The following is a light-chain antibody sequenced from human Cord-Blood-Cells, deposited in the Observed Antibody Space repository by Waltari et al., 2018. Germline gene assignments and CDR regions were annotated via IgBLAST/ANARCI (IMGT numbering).Light chain of an antibody. CDR3: YSAADNNWV. CDR1: VLAKKY. CDR2: KDS. J-gene: IGLJ3*02. Sequence: SYELTQPSSVSVSPGQTARITCSGDVLAKKYARWFQQKPGQAPVLVIYKDSGRPSGIPWRFSGSSSGTTVTLTISGAQVEDEADYYCYSAADNNWVFGGGTKLTVL. V-gene: IGLV3-27*01.